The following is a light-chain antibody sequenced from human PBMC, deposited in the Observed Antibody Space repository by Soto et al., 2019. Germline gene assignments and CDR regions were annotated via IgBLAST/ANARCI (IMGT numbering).Light chain of an antibody. J-gene: IGLJ2*01. CDR3: QSYDSSLSAL. V-gene: IGLV1-40*01. CDR1: SSNIGAGYD. Sequence: QAVVTQPPSVSGAPGQRVTISCTGSSSNIGAGYDVHGYQQLPGTAPKLLIYGNSNRPSGVPDRFSGSKSGTSASLAITGLQAEDEADYYCQSYDSSLSALFGGGTKVTVL. CDR2: GNS.